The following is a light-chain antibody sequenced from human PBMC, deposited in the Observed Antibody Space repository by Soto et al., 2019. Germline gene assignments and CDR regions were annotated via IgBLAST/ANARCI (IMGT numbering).Light chain of an antibody. CDR1: SSNIGNNY. CDR3: GTWDSSLSAVV. V-gene: IGLV1-51*01. CDR2: GNN. Sequence: QSVLTQPPSVSAAPGQKVTISCSGSSSNIGNNYVSWYQQFPGTAPKLLIYGNNKRPSGIPDRFSGSKSGTSATLDITGLQTGDEADYYCGTWDSSLSAVVFGGGTKLTVL. J-gene: IGLJ2*01.